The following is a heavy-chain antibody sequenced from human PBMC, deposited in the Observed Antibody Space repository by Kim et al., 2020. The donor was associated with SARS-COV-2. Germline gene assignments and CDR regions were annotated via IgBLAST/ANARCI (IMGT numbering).Heavy chain of an antibody. V-gene: IGHV3-7*03. Sequence: GGSLRLSCAASGFTFSSYWMSWVRQAPGKGLEWVANIKQDGSEKYYVDSVKGRFTISRDNAKNSLYLQMNSLRAEDTAVYYCARDHYCSSTSCYWSDYYYYYGMDVWGQGTTVTVSS. J-gene: IGHJ6*02. D-gene: IGHD2-2*01. CDR3: ARDHYCSSTSCYWSDYYYYYGMDV. CDR2: IKQDGSEK. CDR1: GFTFSSYW.